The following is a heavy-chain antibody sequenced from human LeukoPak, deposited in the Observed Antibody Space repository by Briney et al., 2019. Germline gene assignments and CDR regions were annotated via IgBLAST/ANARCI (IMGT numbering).Heavy chain of an antibody. CDR1: GFTFSSYT. CDR3: ARSMTERAY. CDR2: ISGSNSYI. V-gene: IGHV3-21*01. J-gene: IGHJ4*02. D-gene: IGHD2-21*02. Sequence: GGSLRLSCAASGFTFSSYTMHWIRQAPGKGLEWVSSISGSNSYIFYADSVKGRFTVSRDNAKDSLYLQMNSLRAEDTAVYYCARSMTERAYWGQGTLVTVSS.